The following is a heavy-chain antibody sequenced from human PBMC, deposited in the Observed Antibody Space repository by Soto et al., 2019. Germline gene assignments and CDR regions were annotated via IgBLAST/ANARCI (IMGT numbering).Heavy chain of an antibody. CDR3: ARDPTRGEKSGPDAFDI. CDR1: GFTFSSYS. CDR2: ISSSSSYI. Sequence: ESGGGLVKPGGSLRLSCAASGFTFSSYSMNWVRQAPGKGLEWVSSISSSSSYIYYADSVKGRFTISRDNAKNSLYLQMNSLRAEDTAVYYCARDPTRGEKSGPDAFDIWGQGTMVTVSS. D-gene: IGHD3-16*01. J-gene: IGHJ3*02. V-gene: IGHV3-21*01.